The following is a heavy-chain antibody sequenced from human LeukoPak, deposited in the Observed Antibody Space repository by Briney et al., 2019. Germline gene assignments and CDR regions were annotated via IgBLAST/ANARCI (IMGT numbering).Heavy chain of an antibody. CDR2: IYTSGST. Sequence: SETLSLTCAVYGGSFSGYYWSWIRQPAGKGLEWIGRIYTSGSTNYNPSLKSRVTMSVDTSKNQFSLKLSSVTAADTAVYYCARDTVPAASMNWFDPWGQGTLVTVSS. V-gene: IGHV4-4*07. J-gene: IGHJ5*02. D-gene: IGHD2-2*01. CDR1: GGSFSGYY. CDR3: ARDTVPAASMNWFDP.